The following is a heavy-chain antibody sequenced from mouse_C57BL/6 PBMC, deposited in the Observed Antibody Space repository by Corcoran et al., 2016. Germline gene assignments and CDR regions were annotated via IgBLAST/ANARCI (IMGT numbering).Heavy chain of an antibody. Sequence: DVQLKESGPGLVKPSQSLSLTCSVTGYSITSGYYWNWIRQFPGNKLEWMGYISYDGSNNYNPSLKNRISITRDTSKNQFFLKLNSVTTEDTATYYCAYGNYWYFDVWGTGTTVTVSS. CDR2: ISYDGSN. V-gene: IGHV3-6*01. D-gene: IGHD2-1*01. CDR3: AYGNYWYFDV. J-gene: IGHJ1*03. CDR1: GYSITSGYY.